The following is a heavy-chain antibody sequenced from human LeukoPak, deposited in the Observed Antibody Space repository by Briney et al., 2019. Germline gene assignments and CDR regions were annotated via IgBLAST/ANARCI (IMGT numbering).Heavy chain of an antibody. CDR2: INAGNGNT. CDR1: GYTFTNYA. V-gene: IGHV1-3*01. CDR3: ARGIWSSHKADYYLDQ. D-gene: IGHD3-3*01. J-gene: IGHJ4*02. Sequence: ASVKVSCKASGYTFTNYAIHWVRQAPGQRPERMGWINAGNGNTKYSQTFQDRVTVTRDKSASTAYMELSSLRSEDTAVYYCARGIWSSHKADYYLDQWGQGTLVAVSS.